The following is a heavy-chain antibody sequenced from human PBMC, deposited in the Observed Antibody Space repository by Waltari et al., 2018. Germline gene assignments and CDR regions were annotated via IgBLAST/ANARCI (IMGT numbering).Heavy chain of an antibody. CDR3: ARGLSNSLSDY. J-gene: IGHJ4*02. Sequence: QVQLVQSGAEVKKPGSSVKVSCKASGGTFSSYPTSWGRQAPGQGLEWMGRIIPILGIANYAQKFQGRVTITADKSTSTAYMELSSLRSEDTAVYYCARGLSNSLSDYWGQGTLVTVSS. CDR2: IIPILGIA. V-gene: IGHV1-69*02. D-gene: IGHD1-7*01. CDR1: GGTFSSYP.